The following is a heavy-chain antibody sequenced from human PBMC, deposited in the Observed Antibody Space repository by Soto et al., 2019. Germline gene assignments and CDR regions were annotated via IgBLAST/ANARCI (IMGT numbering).Heavy chain of an antibody. CDR2: IIPIFGTA. V-gene: IGHV1-69*13. CDR1: GGTFSSYA. D-gene: IGHD2-21*02. Sequence: SVKVSCKASGGTFSSYAISWLRQAPGQGLEWMGGIIPIFGTANYAQKFQGRVTITADESTSTAYMELSSLRSEDTAVYYCARGLAYCGGDCYRPYDYWGQGTLVTVSS. CDR3: ARGLAYCGGDCYRPYDY. J-gene: IGHJ4*02.